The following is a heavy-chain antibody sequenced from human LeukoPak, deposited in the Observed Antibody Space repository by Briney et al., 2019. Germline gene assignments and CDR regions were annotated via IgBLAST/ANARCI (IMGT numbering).Heavy chain of an antibody. V-gene: IGHV4-59*01. CDR3: ARGSPGPLPSIVVVTYYGMDV. J-gene: IGHJ6*02. CDR1: GGSISSYY. CDR2: IYYSGST. Sequence: SETLSLTCTVSGGSISSYYWSWIRQPPGKGLEWIGYIYYSGSTNYNPSLKSRVTISVDTSKNQFSLKLSSVTAADTAVYYCARGSPGPLPSIVVVTYYGMDVWGQGTTVTVSS. D-gene: IGHD2-21*02.